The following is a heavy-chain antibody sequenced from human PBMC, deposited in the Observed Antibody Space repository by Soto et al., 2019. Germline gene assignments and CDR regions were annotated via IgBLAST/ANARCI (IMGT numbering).Heavy chain of an antibody. CDR3: ARLLAARMSCIDY. V-gene: IGHV5-51*03. CDR1: GNSFISYW. CDR2: IYPADSDT. J-gene: IGHJ4*02. Sequence: EVQLVQSGAEVKKPGESLKISCKGSGNSFISYWVGWVRQRPGEGLEWMGIIYPADSDTRYSPSFQGQVTISADRSINTAYLQWSSLKASDTAMYYCARLLAARMSCIDYWGQGTLVTVSS. D-gene: IGHD3-3*01.